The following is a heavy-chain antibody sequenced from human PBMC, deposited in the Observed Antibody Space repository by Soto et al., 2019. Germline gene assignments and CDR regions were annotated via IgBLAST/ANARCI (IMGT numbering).Heavy chain of an antibody. J-gene: IGHJ4*02. Sequence: SGPTLVNPTQTLTLTCTFSGFSLSTLGTCVTWIRQPPGKALEWLALINWDNNEYYNPSLKTRLTISRDTSKNQVVLTMTNVDPVDTATYYCARIPHYSDSYYMDYWGQGILVTVPQ. CDR2: INWDNNE. D-gene: IGHD2-21*01. V-gene: IGHV2-70*01. CDR3: ARIPHYSDSYYMDY. CDR1: GFSLSTLGTC.